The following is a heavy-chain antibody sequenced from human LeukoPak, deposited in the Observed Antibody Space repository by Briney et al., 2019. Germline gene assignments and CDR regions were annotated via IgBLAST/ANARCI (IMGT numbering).Heavy chain of an antibody. Sequence: PSETLSLTCTVSGASIISDTYYWRWIRQPPGKGLEWIGSIYYSGSTYYSPSLKSRVTMSVDTSTNQFSLKLISVTAADTALYYCARNFYASSGYYLDDFYFDFWGQGTLVTVSS. D-gene: IGHD3-22*01. V-gene: IGHV4-39*07. CDR2: IYYSGST. CDR3: ARNFYASSGYYLDDFYFDF. CDR1: GASIISDTYY. J-gene: IGHJ4*02.